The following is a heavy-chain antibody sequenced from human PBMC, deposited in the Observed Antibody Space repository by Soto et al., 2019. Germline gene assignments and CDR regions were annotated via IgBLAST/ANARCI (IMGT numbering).Heavy chain of an antibody. CDR1: GGTFSSYA. J-gene: IGHJ6*02. CDR3: ARSFYSSGWSSYYYYGMDV. V-gene: IGHV1-69*13. CDR2: IIPIFGTA. D-gene: IGHD6-19*01. Sequence: SVKVSCKASGGTFSSYAISWVRQAPGQGLEWMGGIIPIFGTANSAQKFQGRVTITADESTSTAYMELSSLRSEDTAVYYCARSFYSSGWSSYYYYGMDVWGQGTTVTVSS.